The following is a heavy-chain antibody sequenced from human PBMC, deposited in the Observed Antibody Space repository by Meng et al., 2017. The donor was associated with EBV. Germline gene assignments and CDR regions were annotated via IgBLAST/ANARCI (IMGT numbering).Heavy chain of an antibody. CDR1: EFTFTRAW. CDR2: IRSQVDGRTA. Sequence: LVEAGGGLVKPGESLKLSCAASEFTFTRAWMNWVRPAPGKGLEWVGRIRSQVDGRTADYSAPVKGRFTISRDDSKHTLDLQMNSLKIEDSAVYYCTTDEGGSRFWGQGTLVTVSS. J-gene: IGHJ4*02. CDR3: TTDEGGSRF. D-gene: IGHD1-26*01. V-gene: IGHV3-15*01.